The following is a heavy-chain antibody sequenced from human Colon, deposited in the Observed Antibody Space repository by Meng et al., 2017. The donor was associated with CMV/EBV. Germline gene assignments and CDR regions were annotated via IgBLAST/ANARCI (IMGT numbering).Heavy chain of an antibody. J-gene: IGHJ6*02. Sequence: GGSLRLSCAASGFTFSSYAMSWVRQAPGKGLEWVSAISGSGGSTYYADSVKGRFTISRDNSKNTVYLQMNNLRSDDTALYYCARDEFRGSYGMDLWGQGTTVTVSS. V-gene: IGHV3-23*01. CDR2: ISGSGGST. CDR1: GFTFSSYA. CDR3: ARDEFRGSYGMDL.